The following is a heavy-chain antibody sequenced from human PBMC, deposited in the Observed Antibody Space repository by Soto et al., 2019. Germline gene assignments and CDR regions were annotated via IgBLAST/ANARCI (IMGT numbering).Heavy chain of an antibody. CDR3: ARGGGGGLFEH. Sequence: GGSLRLSCATSGLPFSDYYMSWIRQAPGKGLEWLSHISPKSTYRNYADSVKGRFTISRDNTKSSLFLQMNSLGVEDTAVYYCARGGGGGLFEHWGQGVLVTVSS. CDR1: GLPFSDYY. J-gene: IGHJ4*02. V-gene: IGHV3-11*06. CDR2: ISPKSTYR. D-gene: IGHD2-21*01.